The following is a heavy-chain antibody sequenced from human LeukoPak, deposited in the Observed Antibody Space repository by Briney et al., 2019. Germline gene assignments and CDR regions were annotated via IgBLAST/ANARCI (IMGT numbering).Heavy chain of an antibody. CDR3: AREIGPRQLHLWGSAFDY. CDR1: GGSFSGYY. D-gene: IGHD5-18*01. Sequence: PSETLSLTCAVYGGSFSGYYWSWIRQPPGKGLEWIGEINYSGSTNYNPSLKSRVTISVDTSKNQFSLKLSSVTAADTAMYYCAREIGPRQLHLWGSAFDYWGQGTLVTVSS. CDR2: INYSGST. J-gene: IGHJ4*02. V-gene: IGHV4-34*01.